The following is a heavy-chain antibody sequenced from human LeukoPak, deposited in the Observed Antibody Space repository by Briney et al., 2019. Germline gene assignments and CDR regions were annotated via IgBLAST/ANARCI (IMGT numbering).Heavy chain of an antibody. J-gene: IGHJ4*02. V-gene: IGHV3-15*01. D-gene: IGHD3-16*02. CDR2: IKSKTDGGTT. Sequence: AGGSLRLSCAASGFTFSNAWMSWVRQAPGKGLEWVGRIKSKTDGGTTDYAAPVKGRFTISRDDSKNTLYLQMNSLRAEDTAVYYCARGEDGELSFDYWGQGTLVTVSS. CDR1: GFTFSNAW. CDR3: ARGEDGELSFDY.